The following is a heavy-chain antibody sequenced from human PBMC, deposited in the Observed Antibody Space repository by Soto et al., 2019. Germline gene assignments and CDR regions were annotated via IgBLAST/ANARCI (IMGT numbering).Heavy chain of an antibody. J-gene: IGHJ4*02. D-gene: IGHD3-10*01. CDR3: ARPYGSGSYYQSFDY. CDR2: IYPGDSDT. CDR1: GYSFTSYW. Sequence: PGESLKISCKGSGYSFTSYWIGWVRQMPGKGLEWTGIIYPGDSDTRYSPSFQGQVTISADKSISTAYLQWSSLKASDTAMYYCARPYGSGSYYQSFDYWGQGTLVTVSS. V-gene: IGHV5-51*01.